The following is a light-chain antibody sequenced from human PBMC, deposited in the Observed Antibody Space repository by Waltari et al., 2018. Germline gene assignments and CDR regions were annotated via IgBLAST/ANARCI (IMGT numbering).Light chain of an antibody. J-gene: IGKJ2*01. CDR3: QQRSNWPLHT. V-gene: IGKV3-11*01. CDR1: QSVSSY. CDR2: DAS. Sequence: EIVLTQSPATLSLSPGERATLSCRASQSVSSYLAWYQQRPGQAPRPLLYDASNRATGIPARFSGSGSGTDFTLTISTLEPEDFAVYYCQQRSNWPLHTFGQGTKLEIK.